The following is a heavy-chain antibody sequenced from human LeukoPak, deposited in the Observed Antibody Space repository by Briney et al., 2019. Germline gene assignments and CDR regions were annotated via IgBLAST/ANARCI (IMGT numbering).Heavy chain of an antibody. D-gene: IGHD4-17*01. Sequence: GESLQISCKGSAYRFIIYWIGWVRQMPGKGLEGMGIIYPDDSDTRYSPSFQGQVTISADKSISTAYLQWSSLKASDTAIYYCARQPHYGDYPGDGSFDIWGRGTMVAVSS. CDR3: ARQPHYGDYPGDGSFDI. V-gene: IGHV5-51*01. J-gene: IGHJ3*02. CDR2: IYPDDSDT. CDR1: AYRFIIYW.